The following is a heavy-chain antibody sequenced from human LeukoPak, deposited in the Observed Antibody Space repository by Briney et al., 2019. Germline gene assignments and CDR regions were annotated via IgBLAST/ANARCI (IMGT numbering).Heavy chain of an antibody. CDR2: ISGSGGST. J-gene: IGHJ4*02. Sequence: PGGSLRLSCAASGFTFSSYAMSWVRQAPGKGLEWVSAISGSGGSTYYADSVNGRFTISRDNSKNTLYLQMNSLRAEDTAVYYCAKDWGRSFNPYFDYWGQGTLVTVSS. D-gene: IGHD3-16*01. V-gene: IGHV3-23*01. CDR1: GFTFSSYA. CDR3: AKDWGRSFNPYFDY.